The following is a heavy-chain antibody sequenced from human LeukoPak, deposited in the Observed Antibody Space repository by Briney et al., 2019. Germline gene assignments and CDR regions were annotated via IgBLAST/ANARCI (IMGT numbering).Heavy chain of an antibody. CDR2: ISAYNGNT. CDR3: ARVLTGDLRWGAFDI. CDR1: GYTFHSYG. J-gene: IGHJ3*02. V-gene: IGHV1-18*01. Sequence: GASVKVSCKASGYTFHSYGISWLRQAPGQGREWMGWISAYNGNTNYAQKLQGRVTMTTDTSTSTAYMELRSLRSDDTAVYYCARVLTGDLRWGAFDIWGQGTMVTVSS. D-gene: IGHD4-23*01.